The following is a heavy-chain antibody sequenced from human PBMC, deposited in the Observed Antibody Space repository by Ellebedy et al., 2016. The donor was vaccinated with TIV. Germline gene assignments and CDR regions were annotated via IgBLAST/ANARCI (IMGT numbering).Heavy chain of an antibody. CDR3: ARVVLGSTSHYYFDY. CDR2: IWYDGSNK. V-gene: IGHV3-33*01. D-gene: IGHD2-2*01. Sequence: GGSLRLXXAASGFTFSRYGMHWVRQAPGKGLEWVAVIWYDGSNKYYADSVKGRFTISRDNSKNTLYLQMNSLRAEDTAVYYCARVVLGSTSHYYFDYWGQGTLVTVSS. CDR1: GFTFSRYG. J-gene: IGHJ4*02.